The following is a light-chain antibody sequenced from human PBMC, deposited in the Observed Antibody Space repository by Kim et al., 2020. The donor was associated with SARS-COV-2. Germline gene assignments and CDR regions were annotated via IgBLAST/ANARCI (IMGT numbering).Light chain of an antibody. CDR2: GKD. J-gene: IGLJ3*02. CDR3: SSRDTTNSHVV. V-gene: IGLV3-19*01. Sequence: ALGQTVKITCHGDSLKTSYATWYQQKPGQAPVLVRYGKDNRPSGIPDRFSGSSSSNTGSLTITGAQAEDEADYYCSSRDTTNSHVVFGGGTQLTVL. CDR1: SLKTSY.